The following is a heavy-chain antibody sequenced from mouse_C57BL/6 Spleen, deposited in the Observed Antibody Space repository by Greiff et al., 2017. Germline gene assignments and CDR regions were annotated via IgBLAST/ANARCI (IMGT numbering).Heavy chain of an antibody. CDR3: ARSLSGSWFAY. Sequence: QVQLKQPGAELVKPGASVKLSCKASGYTFTSYWMQWVKQRPGQGLEWIGEIDPSDSYTNYNQKFKGKATLTVDTSSSTAYMQLSSLTSEDSAVYYCARSLSGSWFAYWGQGTLVTVSA. D-gene: IGHD6-2*01. J-gene: IGHJ3*01. CDR1: GYTFTSYW. CDR2: IDPSDSYT. V-gene: IGHV1-50*01.